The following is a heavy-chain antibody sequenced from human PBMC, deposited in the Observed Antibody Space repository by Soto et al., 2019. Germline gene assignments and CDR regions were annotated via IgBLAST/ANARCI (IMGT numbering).Heavy chain of an antibody. CDR2: IYHAGTT. CDR3: ARVMAAMQNWLVP. J-gene: IGHJ5*02. CDR1: GGSISNVGYF. D-gene: IGHD2-2*01. Sequence: QVQLQESGPGLVKPSQTLSPTCTVSGGSISNVGYFWSWIRQPPGMGLEWIGFIYHAGTTYYNSSLRSRVSISIDTSKSQFSLKLNSVTAADTAVYYCARVMAAMQNWLVPWGQGTLVTVSP. V-gene: IGHV4-30-4*01.